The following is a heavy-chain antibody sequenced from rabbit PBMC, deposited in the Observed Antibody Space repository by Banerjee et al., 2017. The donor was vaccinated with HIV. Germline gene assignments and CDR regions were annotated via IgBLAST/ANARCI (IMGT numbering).Heavy chain of an antibody. CDR2: IDSSSIT. J-gene: IGHJ4*01. CDR3: ARDLAGVIGWNFNL. Sequence: QQLVESGGGLVKPGASLTLTCKASGFSFSSYYMCWVRQAPGKGLEWIGCIDSSSITWYASWVNGRFTISKTSSTTVTLQMTSLTAADTATYFCARDLAGVIGWNFNLWGPGTLVTVS. D-gene: IGHD4-1*01. CDR1: GFSFSSYY. V-gene: IGHV1S40*01.